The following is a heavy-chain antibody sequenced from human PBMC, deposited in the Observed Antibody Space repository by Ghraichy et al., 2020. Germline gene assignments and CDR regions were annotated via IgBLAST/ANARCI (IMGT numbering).Heavy chain of an antibody. CDR3: ARVRSTAMGLDY. V-gene: IGHV3-48*02. CDR2: ISGSGSTL. D-gene: IGHD5-18*01. Sequence: GSVKVSCAASGFSFSNYNMHWVRQAPGKGLEWVSYISGSGSTLYYADSVKGRFTISRDNAKNSLYLQVNSLKDEDTAVYFCARVRSTAMGLDYWGQGTLVTVSS. CDR1: GFSFSNYN. J-gene: IGHJ4*02.